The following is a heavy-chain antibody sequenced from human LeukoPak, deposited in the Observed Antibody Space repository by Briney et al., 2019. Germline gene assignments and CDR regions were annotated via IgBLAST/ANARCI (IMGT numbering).Heavy chain of an antibody. CDR1: GFTFSSYA. D-gene: IGHD5-24*01. Sequence: PGGSLRLSCAASGFTFSSYAMSWVRQAPGKGLEWVSAISGSGGSTYYADSVKGRFTISRDNSKNTLYLQMNSLRAEDTAVYYCARGGDGYKVVSDYWGQGTLVTVSS. CDR2: ISGSGGST. J-gene: IGHJ4*02. CDR3: ARGGDGYKVVSDY. V-gene: IGHV3-23*01.